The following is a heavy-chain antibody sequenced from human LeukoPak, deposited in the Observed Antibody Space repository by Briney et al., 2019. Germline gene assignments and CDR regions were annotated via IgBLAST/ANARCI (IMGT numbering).Heavy chain of an antibody. V-gene: IGHV3-30*04. Sequence: GGSLRLSCAASGFTFSSYAMHWVRQAPGKGLEWVAVISYDGSNKYYADSVKGRFTISRDNSKNTLFLQMNSLRADDTAVYFCAGSTYYYYYYMDVWGKGTTVTVSS. CDR1: GFTFSSYA. CDR2: ISYDGSNK. J-gene: IGHJ6*03. CDR3: AGSTYYYYYYMDV.